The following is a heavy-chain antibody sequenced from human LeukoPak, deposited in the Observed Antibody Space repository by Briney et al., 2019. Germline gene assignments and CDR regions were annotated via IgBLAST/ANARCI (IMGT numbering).Heavy chain of an antibody. Sequence: KPSETLSLTCTVSGGSISSYYWSWIRQPPGKGLEWIGYIYYSGSPNYNPSLKSRVTISVDTSKNQFSLKLSSVTAADTAVYYCARALYDFWSGYLFDYWGQGTLVTVSS. CDR2: IYYSGSP. D-gene: IGHD3-3*01. J-gene: IGHJ4*02. CDR1: GGSISSYY. CDR3: ARALYDFWSGYLFDY. V-gene: IGHV4-59*01.